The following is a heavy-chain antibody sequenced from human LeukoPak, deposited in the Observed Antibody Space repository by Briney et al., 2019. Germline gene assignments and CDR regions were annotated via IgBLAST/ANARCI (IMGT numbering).Heavy chain of an antibody. CDR2: INEDGSEK. CDR1: GFTFSRFE. J-gene: IGHJ4*02. D-gene: IGHD1-26*01. Sequence: PGGSLRLSCAASGFTFSRFEMTWGRQAPGKGAEWVAKINEDGSEKYYMDSVKGRFPISRDNGKNSLYLEMNSLRADDTAVYFCVQGGHFDFWGQGAPVTVSS. CDR3: VQGGHFDF. V-gene: IGHV3-7*01.